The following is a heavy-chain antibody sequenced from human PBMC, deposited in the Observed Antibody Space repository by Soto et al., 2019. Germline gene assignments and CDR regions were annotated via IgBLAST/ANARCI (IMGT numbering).Heavy chain of an antibody. V-gene: IGHV3-21*01. J-gene: IGHJ4*02. Sequence: GGSLRLSCAASGFTFSSYSMNWVRQAPGKGLEWVSSISSSSSYIYYADSVKGRFTISRDNAKNSLYLQMNSLRAEDTAVYYCARDDSYGHVFDYWGQGTLVTVSS. CDR2: ISSSSSYI. D-gene: IGHD5-18*01. CDR3: ARDDSYGHVFDY. CDR1: GFTFSSYS.